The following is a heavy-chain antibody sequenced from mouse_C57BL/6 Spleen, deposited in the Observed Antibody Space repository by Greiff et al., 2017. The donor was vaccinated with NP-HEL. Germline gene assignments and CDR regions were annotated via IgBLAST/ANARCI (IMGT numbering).Heavy chain of an antibody. V-gene: IGHV1-42*01. Sequence: EVKLQQSGPELVKPGASVKISCKASGYSFTGYYMNWVKQSPEKSLEWIGEINPSTGGTTYNQKFKAKATLTVDKSSSTAYMQLKSLTSEDSAVYYCARSEAYYGGFAYWGQGTLVTVSA. D-gene: IGHD2-10*01. CDR1: GYSFTGYY. CDR2: INPSTGGT. CDR3: ARSEAYYGGFAY. J-gene: IGHJ3*01.